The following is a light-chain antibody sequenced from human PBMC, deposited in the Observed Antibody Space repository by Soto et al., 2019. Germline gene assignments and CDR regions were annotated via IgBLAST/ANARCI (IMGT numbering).Light chain of an antibody. V-gene: IGLV2-14*01. CDR3: SSYTSGSTWV. J-gene: IGLJ3*02. Sequence: QSVLTQPASVSGSPGQSITISCTGTSSDVGAYNYVSWYRQHPGKGPELIIYKVTDRPSGVSSRFSGSKSGNTASLTISGLQAEDEADYYCSSYTSGSTWVFGGGTKLTVL. CDR1: SSDVGAYNY. CDR2: KVT.